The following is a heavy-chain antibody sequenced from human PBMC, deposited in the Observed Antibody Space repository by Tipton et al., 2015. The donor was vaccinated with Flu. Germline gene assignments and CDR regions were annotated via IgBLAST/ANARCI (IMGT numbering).Heavy chain of an antibody. D-gene: IGHD4-11*01. CDR1: GSSIRSSNYY. Sequence: TLSLTCTVSGSSIRSSNYYWGWVRQPPGKGLEWIGNIFHSGNSNHNPSLKSRVTMSVETSKNHFSLKLNSVTAADTAVYYCARRDYSNYVSEPKNWFDSWGQGALVIVSS. CDR3: ARRDYSNYVSEPKNWFDS. J-gene: IGHJ5*01. V-gene: IGHV4-38-2*02. CDR2: IFHSGNS.